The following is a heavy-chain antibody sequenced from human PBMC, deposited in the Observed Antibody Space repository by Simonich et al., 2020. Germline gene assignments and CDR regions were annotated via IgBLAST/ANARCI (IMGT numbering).Heavy chain of an antibody. V-gene: IGHV1-2*06. Sequence: QVQLVQSGAEVKKPGASVKVSCKASGYTFTGYYMHWVRQAPGQGLEWMGRTNPNSGGTNYAQKFQGRVTMTRDTSISTAYMELSRLRSDDTAVYYCARVEYSSSSGAFDIWGQGTMVTVSS. CDR3: ARVEYSSSSGAFDI. CDR2: TNPNSGGT. D-gene: IGHD6-6*01. J-gene: IGHJ3*02. CDR1: GYTFTGYY.